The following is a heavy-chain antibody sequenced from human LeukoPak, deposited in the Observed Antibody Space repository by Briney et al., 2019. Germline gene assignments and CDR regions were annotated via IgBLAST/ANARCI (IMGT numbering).Heavy chain of an antibody. CDR1: GFTFSSYS. D-gene: IGHD2-8*01. Sequence: GGSLRLSCAASGFTFSSYSMNWVRQAPGKGMEWVSFISSSTSYISYADSVKGRFTISRDNAKSSLWLQMNSLRAEDTAVYYCARATNGRFDIWGQGTMVTVSS. V-gene: IGHV3-21*01. CDR2: ISSSTSYI. J-gene: IGHJ3*02. CDR3: ARATNGRFDI.